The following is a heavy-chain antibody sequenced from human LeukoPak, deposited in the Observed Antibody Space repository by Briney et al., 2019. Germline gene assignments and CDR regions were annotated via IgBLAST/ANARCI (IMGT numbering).Heavy chain of an antibody. CDR2: ISYDGSNK. V-gene: IGHV3-30-3*01. D-gene: IGHD3-9*01. CDR3: ARDTDPLFGILTGSSSRAAYFQH. J-gene: IGHJ1*01. CDR1: GFTFSTYA. Sequence: GGSLRLSCAASGFTFSTYAMHWVRQAPGKGLEWVAIISYDGSNKYYADSVKGRFTISRDNAKNTLYLQMNGLRAEDSAVYYCARDTDPLFGILTGSSSRAAYFQHWGQGTLVTVSS.